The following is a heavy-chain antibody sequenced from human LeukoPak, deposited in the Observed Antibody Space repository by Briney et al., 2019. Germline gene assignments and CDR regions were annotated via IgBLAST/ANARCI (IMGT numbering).Heavy chain of an antibody. CDR3: AKRAGKIRYYYYMDV. CDR1: GFTFSSYG. D-gene: IGHD6-13*01. V-gene: IGHV3-30*02. Sequence: GGSLRLSCAASGFTFSSYGMHWVRQAPGKGLEWVAFIRYDGSNKYYADSVKGRFTISRDNSKNTLYLQMNSLRAEDTAVYYCAKRAGKIRYYYYMDVWGKGTTVTISS. CDR2: IRYDGSNK. J-gene: IGHJ6*03.